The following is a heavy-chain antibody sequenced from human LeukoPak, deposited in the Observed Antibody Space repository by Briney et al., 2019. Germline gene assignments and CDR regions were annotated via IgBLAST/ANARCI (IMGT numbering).Heavy chain of an antibody. V-gene: IGHV3-21*01. D-gene: IGHD4-17*01. CDR1: GFTFSSYS. J-gene: IGHJ3*02. CDR3: ALDYGDYYAFDI. CDR2: ISSSSSYI. Sequence: GGSLRLSCAASGFTFSSYSMNWVRQAPGKGREWVSSISSSSSYIYYADSVKGRFTISRDNAKNSLYLQMNSLRAEDTAVYYCALDYGDYYAFDIWGQGTMVTVSS.